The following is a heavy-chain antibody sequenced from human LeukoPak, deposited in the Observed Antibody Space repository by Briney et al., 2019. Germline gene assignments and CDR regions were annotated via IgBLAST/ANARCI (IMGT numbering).Heavy chain of an antibody. J-gene: IGHJ4*02. CDR2: ITYDGSNK. CDR3: AKDSSSWYFVDF. Sequence: GRSLRLSCAASGFTFSSYGMSWVRQAPGKGLEWIAVITYDGSNKYYADSVKGRFTISRDNSKNTLYLQMNSVSAEDTAVYYCAKDSSSWYFVDFWGQGTLVTVSS. CDR1: GFTFSSYG. D-gene: IGHD6-13*01. V-gene: IGHV3-30*18.